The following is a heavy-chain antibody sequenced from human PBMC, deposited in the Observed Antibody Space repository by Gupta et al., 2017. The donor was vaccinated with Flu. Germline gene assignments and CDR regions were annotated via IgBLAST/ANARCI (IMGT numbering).Heavy chain of an antibody. V-gene: IGHV3-48*03. Sequence: EVQLVESGGGLVQPGGSLRLSCAASGFTFSSYEMNWVRQAPGKGLEWVSYISSSGSTIYYADSVKGRFTISRDNAKNSLYLQMNSLRAEDTAVYYCARVMNYYDSSGYYYSYYYGMDVWGQGTTVTVSS. J-gene: IGHJ6*02. CDR1: GFTFSSYE. D-gene: IGHD3-22*01. CDR3: ARVMNYYDSSGYYYSYYYGMDV. CDR2: ISSSGSTI.